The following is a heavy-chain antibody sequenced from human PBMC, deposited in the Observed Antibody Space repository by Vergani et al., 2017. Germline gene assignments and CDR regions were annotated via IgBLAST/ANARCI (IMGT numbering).Heavy chain of an antibody. CDR2: ISYDGTNK. CDR1: GFTFGDHG. V-gene: IGHV3-30*14. D-gene: IGHD2-2*02. CDR3: ARDKGYCSSTSCYMTDSAFDI. J-gene: IGHJ3*02. Sequence: QVQLVESGGGVVQPGRSLRLSCAASGFTFGDHGIHWVRRAPGKGLEWVALISYDGTNKYYTNSVRGRFTISRDNSKNTLYLQMNSLRAEDTAVYYCARDKGYCSSTSCYMTDSAFDIWGQGTMVTVSS.